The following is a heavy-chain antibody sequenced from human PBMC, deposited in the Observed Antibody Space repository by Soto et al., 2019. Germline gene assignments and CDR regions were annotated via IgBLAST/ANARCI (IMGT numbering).Heavy chain of an antibody. Sequence: SETLSLTCAVYGGSFSGYYWSWIRQPPGKGLEWIGEINHSGSTNYNPSLKSRVTISVDTSKNQFSLRLSSVTAADTAVYYCARATVALDYWGRGTLVTVS. CDR3: ARATVALDY. D-gene: IGHD4-17*01. V-gene: IGHV4-34*01. J-gene: IGHJ4*02. CDR2: INHSGST. CDR1: GGSFSGYY.